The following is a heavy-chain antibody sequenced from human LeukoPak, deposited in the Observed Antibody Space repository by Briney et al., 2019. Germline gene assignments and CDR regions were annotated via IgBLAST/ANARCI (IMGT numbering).Heavy chain of an antibody. D-gene: IGHD4-17*01. CDR1: GFTFSSYA. CDR3: AKGGGESMYYYYYYMDV. CDR2: ISGSGGST. J-gene: IGHJ6*03. Sequence: GGSLRLSCAASGFTFSSYAMSWVRQAPGKGLEWVSAISGSGGSTYYADSVKGRFTISRDNSKNTLYLQMNSLRAEDTAVYYCAKGGGESMYYYYYYMDVWGKGTTVTVSS. V-gene: IGHV3-23*01.